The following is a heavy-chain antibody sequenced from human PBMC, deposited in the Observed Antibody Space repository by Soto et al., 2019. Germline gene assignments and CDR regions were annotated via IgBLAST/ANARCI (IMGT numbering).Heavy chain of an antibody. V-gene: IGHV3-48*01. CDR2: ISSSSAI. Sequence: GGSLRLSCAASGFTFSTYSMNWVRQAPGKGLEWVSSISSSSAIYYADSVKGRFTISRDNVQNSLYLQMHSLRAEDTAVYYCARERGSGWTFDYWGQGTLVTVSS. CDR1: GFTFSTYS. CDR3: ARERGSGWTFDY. J-gene: IGHJ4*02. D-gene: IGHD6-19*01.